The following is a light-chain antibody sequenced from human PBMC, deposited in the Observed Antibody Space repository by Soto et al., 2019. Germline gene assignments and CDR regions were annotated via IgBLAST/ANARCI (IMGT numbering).Light chain of an antibody. Sequence: EILMTQSPAILPVSPGERATLSCRASQSVSSNLGWYQQKPGQAPRLLIYDASTRATGVPARFSGSGSGTEFTLTISSLQSEDFETYYCQHYNSYSEAFGQGTKVDIK. CDR2: DAS. J-gene: IGKJ1*01. CDR3: QHYNSYSEA. CDR1: QSVSSN. V-gene: IGKV3-15*01.